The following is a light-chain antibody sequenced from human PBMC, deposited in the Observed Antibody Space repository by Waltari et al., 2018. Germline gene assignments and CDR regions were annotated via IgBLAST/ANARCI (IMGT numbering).Light chain of an antibody. CDR3: HVWHAALEPGV. V-gene: IGLV3-21*04. CDR2: YDS. J-gene: IGLJ1*01. CDR1: NIGSYS. Sequence: SYVVTQPPSVSVAPGETARITCGGDNIGSYSVPWYQQRTGQAPILIMRYDSDRPSGSPDRCSGFNSGNTATLTISRVEAGDEADYDCHVWHAALEPGVCGSGTEVTVL.